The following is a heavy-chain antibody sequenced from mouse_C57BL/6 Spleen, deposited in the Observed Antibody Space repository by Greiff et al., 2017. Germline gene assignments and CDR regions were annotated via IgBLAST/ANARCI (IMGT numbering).Heavy chain of an antibody. Sequence: EVKVVESEGGLVQPGSSMKLSCTASGFTFSDYYMAWVRQVPEKGLEWVANINYDGSSTYYLDSLKSRFIISRDNAKNILYLQMSSLKSEDTATYYCARALFYGSSGDYFDYWGQGTTLTVSS. V-gene: IGHV5-16*01. J-gene: IGHJ2*01. CDR1: GFTFSDYY. D-gene: IGHD1-1*01. CDR3: ARALFYGSSGDYFDY. CDR2: INYDGSST.